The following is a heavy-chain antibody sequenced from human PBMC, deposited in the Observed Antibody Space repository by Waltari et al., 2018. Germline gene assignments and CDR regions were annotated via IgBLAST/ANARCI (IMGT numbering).Heavy chain of an antibody. CDR1: GGTFSSYA. CDR3: ARVRCSSTSCSYYYYMDV. D-gene: IGHD2-2*01. V-gene: IGHV1-69*05. J-gene: IGHJ6*03. Sequence: QVQLVQSGAEVKKPGSSVKVSCKASGGTFSSYAISWVRQAPGQGLEWMGGIIPIFGTANYAQKFQGRVTITTDESTSTAYMELSSLRSEDTAVYYCARVRCSSTSCSYYYYMDVWGKGTTVTVSS. CDR2: IIPIFGTA.